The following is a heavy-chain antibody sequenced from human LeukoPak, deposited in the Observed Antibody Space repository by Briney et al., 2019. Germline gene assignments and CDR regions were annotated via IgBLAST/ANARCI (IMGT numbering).Heavy chain of an antibody. J-gene: IGHJ4*02. Sequence: GGSLRLSCAASGFTFSGYAMSWVRQAPGKGLEWVSAISGSGGSTYYADSVKGRFTISRDNSKNTLYLQMNSLRAEDTALYYCAKDTGYSSGWYYFDYWGQGTLVTVSS. CDR1: GFTFSGYA. V-gene: IGHV3-23*01. CDR3: AKDTGYSSGWYYFDY. D-gene: IGHD6-19*01. CDR2: ISGSGGST.